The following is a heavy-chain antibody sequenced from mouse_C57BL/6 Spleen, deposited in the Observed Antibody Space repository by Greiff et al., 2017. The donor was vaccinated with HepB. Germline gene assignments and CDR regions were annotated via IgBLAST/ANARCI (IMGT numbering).Heavy chain of an antibody. CDR3: ARVDYYGSTLYWYFDV. D-gene: IGHD1-1*01. CDR2: INPNYGTT. J-gene: IGHJ1*03. Sequence: VQLQQSGPELVKPGASVKISCKASGYSFTDYNMNWVKQSNGKSLEWIGVINPNYGTTSYNQKFKGKATLTVDQSSSTAYMQLNSLTSEDSAVYYCARVDYYGSTLYWYFDVWGTGTTVTVSS. V-gene: IGHV1-39*01. CDR1: GYSFTDYN.